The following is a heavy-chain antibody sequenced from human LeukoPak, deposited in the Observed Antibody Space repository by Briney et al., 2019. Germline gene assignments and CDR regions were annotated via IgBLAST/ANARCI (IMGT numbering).Heavy chain of an antibody. CDR2: IYYSGST. Sequence: SETLSLTCTVSGGSISSYYWSWLRQPPGKGLEWIGYIYYSGSTNYNPSLKSRVTISVDTSKNQFSLKLSSVTAADTAVYYCARGGQLLWFQGWFDPWGQGTLVTVSS. D-gene: IGHD3-10*01. J-gene: IGHJ5*02. V-gene: IGHV4-59*12. CDR1: GGSISSYY. CDR3: ARGGQLLWFQGWFDP.